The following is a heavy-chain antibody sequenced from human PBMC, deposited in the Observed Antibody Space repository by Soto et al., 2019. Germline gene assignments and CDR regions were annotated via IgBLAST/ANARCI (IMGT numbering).Heavy chain of an antibody. V-gene: IGHV3-30*18. Sequence: GGSLRLSCAASGFTFSSYGMHWVRQAPGKGLEWVAVISYDGSNKYYADSVKGRFTISRDNSKNTLYLQMNSLRAEDTAVYYCAKGPELELLDYWGQGTLVTVSS. CDR2: ISYDGSNK. CDR1: GFTFSSYG. CDR3: AKGPELELLDY. J-gene: IGHJ4*02. D-gene: IGHD1-7*01.